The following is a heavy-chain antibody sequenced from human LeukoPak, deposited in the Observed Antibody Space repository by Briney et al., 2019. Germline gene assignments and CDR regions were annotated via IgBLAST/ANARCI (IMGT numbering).Heavy chain of an antibody. D-gene: IGHD2-15*01. J-gene: IGHJ4*02. CDR3: ARDHSCGGSCYLTDY. Sequence: ASVKVSCKASGGTFSSYAISWVRQAPGQGLEWMGRIIPILGIANYAQKFQGRVTITADKSTSTAYMELSSLRSEDTAVYYCARDHSCGGSCYLTDYWGQGTLVTVSS. V-gene: IGHV1-69*04. CDR1: GGTFSSYA. CDR2: IIPILGIA.